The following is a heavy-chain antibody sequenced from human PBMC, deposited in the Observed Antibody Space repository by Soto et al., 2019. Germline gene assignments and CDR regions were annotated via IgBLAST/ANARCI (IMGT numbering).Heavy chain of an antibody. D-gene: IGHD3-22*01. CDR2: IYPGDSDT. CDR3: ASVKRDSSGYSWFDP. CDR1: GYSFTSYW. Sequence: HGESLKISCKGSGYSFTSYWIGWVRQMPGKGLEWMGTIYPGDSDTRYSPSFQGQVTISADKSISTAYLQWSSLKASDTAMYYCASVKRDSSGYSWFDPWGQGTLVTVSS. V-gene: IGHV5-51*01. J-gene: IGHJ5*02.